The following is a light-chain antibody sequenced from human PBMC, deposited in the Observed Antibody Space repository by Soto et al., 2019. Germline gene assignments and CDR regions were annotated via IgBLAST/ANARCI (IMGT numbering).Light chain of an antibody. CDR2: AAS. CDR1: QTLNSY. V-gene: IGKV1-39*01. CDR3: QQSFSTPPT. J-gene: IGKJ2*01. Sequence: DIQMTQSPSSLSASVGDRVTITCRASQTLNSYLNWYQQKSPKAPKLLIYAASRLQSGVPSRFNGSGTTTDFTRTIASLQPEDFATYFCQQSFSTPPTFGQGTKL.